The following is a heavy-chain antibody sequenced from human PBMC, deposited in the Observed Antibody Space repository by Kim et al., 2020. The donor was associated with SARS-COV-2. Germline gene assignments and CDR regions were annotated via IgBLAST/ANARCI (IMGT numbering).Heavy chain of an antibody. J-gene: IGHJ3*02. CDR2: IRTKAHSYAT. V-gene: IGHV3-73*01. D-gene: IGHD5-18*01. Sequence: GGSLRLSCAGSGFTFSGSAMHWVRQASGKGLEWVGRIRTKAHSYATASAASMKGRFTISRDDSQNTAYLEVNSLKTEDTAVYYCARQPDKASGNNSLLWAFDIWGHGTMVTVSS. CDR1: GFTFSGSA. CDR3: ARQPDKASGNNSLLWAFDI.